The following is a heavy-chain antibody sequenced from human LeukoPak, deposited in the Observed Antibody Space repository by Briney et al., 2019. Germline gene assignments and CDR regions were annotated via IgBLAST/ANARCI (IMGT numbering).Heavy chain of an antibody. CDR1: GGSFSSYY. CDR3: ARNSIVGWYFDL. D-gene: IGHD1-26*01. V-gene: IGHV4-59*01. Sequence: PSETLSLTCAVYGGSFSSYYWSWIRQPPGKGLEWIGYIYYSGSTNYNPSLKSRVTISVDTSKNQFSLKLSSVTAADTAVYYCARNSIVGWYFDLWGRGTLVTVSS. CDR2: IYYSGST. J-gene: IGHJ2*01.